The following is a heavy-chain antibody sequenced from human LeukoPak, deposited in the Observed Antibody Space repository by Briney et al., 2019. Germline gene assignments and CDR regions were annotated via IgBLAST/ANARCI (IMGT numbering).Heavy chain of an antibody. D-gene: IGHD2-15*01. J-gene: IGHJ4*02. Sequence: GGSLRLSCAASGFTFSSYSMNWVRQAPGKGLEWVSSISSSSSYIYYADSVKGRFTISRDNAKNSLYLQMNSLRAEDTAVYYCARDPSGGSVRGSYWGQGTLVTVSS. CDR1: GFTFSSYS. V-gene: IGHV3-21*01. CDR2: ISSSSSYI. CDR3: ARDPSGGSVRGSY.